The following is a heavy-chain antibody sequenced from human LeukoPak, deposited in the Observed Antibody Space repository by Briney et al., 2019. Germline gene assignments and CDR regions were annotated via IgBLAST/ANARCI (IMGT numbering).Heavy chain of an antibody. CDR2: MNPDSGDT. CDR1: GYTFTTYD. CDR3: AKDEKGYYHDTSGYPDAFDI. J-gene: IGHJ3*02. D-gene: IGHD3-22*01. V-gene: IGHV1-8*01. Sequence: ASVKVSCKASGYTFTTYDMTWVRQATGQGLEWMGWMNPDSGDTGYAQKFQDRVTVTRDTSASTAYMELSSLRSEDTAVYYCAKDEKGYYHDTSGYPDAFDIWGQGTMVTVSS.